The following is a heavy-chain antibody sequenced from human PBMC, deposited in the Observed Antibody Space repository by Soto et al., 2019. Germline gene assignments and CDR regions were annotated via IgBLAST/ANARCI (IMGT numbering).Heavy chain of an antibody. D-gene: IGHD3-22*01. CDR2: INPNTGDT. Sequence: ASVKVSCKASGYTFTDYYLHWVRQDPAQGLEWMGRINPNTGDTNYAQKFQGRVTMTRDTSISTGYMDLSSLRSDDTAVYYCARGVTHSYESRAYYPFDSWGQGTLVTVSS. V-gene: IGHV1-2*06. CDR1: GYTFTDYY. J-gene: IGHJ4*02. CDR3: ARGVTHSYESRAYYPFDS.